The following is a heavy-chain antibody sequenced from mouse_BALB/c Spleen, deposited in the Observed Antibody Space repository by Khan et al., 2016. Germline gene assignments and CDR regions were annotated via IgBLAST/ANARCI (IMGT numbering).Heavy chain of an antibody. CDR3: ARQTRRGSSYTMDY. J-gene: IGHJ4*01. Sequence: QVQLKESGPGLVAPSQSLSITCTISGFSLTIYGVHWVRQPPGKGLEWLVVIWSDGSSTYNSALKSRLSISKDNSKSQVFLNMNSLQTDDTAMYYWARQTRRGSSYTMDYWGQGTSVTVSS. CDR1: GFSLTIYG. CDR2: IWSDGSS. V-gene: IGHV2-6-1*01.